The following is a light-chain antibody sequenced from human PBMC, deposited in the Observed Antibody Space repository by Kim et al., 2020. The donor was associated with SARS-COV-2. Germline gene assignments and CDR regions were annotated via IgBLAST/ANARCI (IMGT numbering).Light chain of an antibody. J-gene: IGLJ3*02. V-gene: IGLV3-1*01. Sequence: VAAGTPTSITWCRDKWGNRDACWYQQTPGQSPVLVIYQDSKRPSGTPGRFACSNSGNTAPLTSSGADANDEADYCRQAGGSSTRAVFGGGTQLTVL. CDR3: QAGGSSTRAV. CDR2: QDS. CDR1: KWGNRD.